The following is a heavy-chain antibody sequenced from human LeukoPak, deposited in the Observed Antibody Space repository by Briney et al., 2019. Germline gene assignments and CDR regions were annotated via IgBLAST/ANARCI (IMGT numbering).Heavy chain of an antibody. D-gene: IGHD5-24*01. CDR3: AKDLRDGYNLRTSLGY. Sequence: PGGSLRLSCAASGFTFSSYWMSWVRQAPGEGLEWVSAISGSGGNTYYADSVKGRFTISRDNSKNTLYLQMNSLRAEDTAVYYCAKDLRDGYNLRTSLGYWGQGTLVTVSS. CDR2: ISGSGGNT. CDR1: GFTFSSYW. V-gene: IGHV3-23*01. J-gene: IGHJ4*02.